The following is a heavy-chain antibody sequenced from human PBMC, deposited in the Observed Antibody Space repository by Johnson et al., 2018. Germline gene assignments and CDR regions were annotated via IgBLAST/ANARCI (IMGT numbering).Heavy chain of an antibody. V-gene: IGHV3-21*01. CDR1: GFTFSSYS. D-gene: IGHD2-2*01. J-gene: IGHJ6*02. Sequence: EVQLVESGGGLVKPGGSLRLSCAASGFTFSSYSMNWVRQAPGKGLEWVSSISSSSSYIYYAASVKGRFTISRDNPKNSLYLQRNSLRAGGTAVYYCGRVALAAQLKYCYGMDCWGQGTTGTVSS. CDR2: ISSSSSYI. CDR3: GRVALAAQLKYCYGMDC.